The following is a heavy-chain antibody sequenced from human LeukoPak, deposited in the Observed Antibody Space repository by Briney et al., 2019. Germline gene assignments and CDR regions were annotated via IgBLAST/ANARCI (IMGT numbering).Heavy chain of an antibody. CDR3: ARGLYSSSWPFDY. V-gene: IGHV4-59*01. CDR2: IYYSGST. J-gene: IGHJ4*02. CDR1: GGSISSYY. Sequence: KTSETLSLTCTVSGGSISSYYWSWIRQPPGKGLEWIGYIYYSGSTNYNPSLKSRVTISVDTSKNQFSLKLSSVTAADTAVYYCARGLYSSSWPFDYWGQGTLVTVSS. D-gene: IGHD6-13*01.